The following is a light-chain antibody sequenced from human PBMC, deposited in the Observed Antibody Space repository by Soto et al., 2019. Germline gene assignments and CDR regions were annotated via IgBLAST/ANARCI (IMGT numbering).Light chain of an antibody. Sequence: EIVLTQSPGTLSLSPGERATLSCRASQSDTNTYLAWYQQKPGQAPRLLIYGASSRATGIPDRFSGSGSGTDFTLTISRLEPDDFAVYYCQEYGSSRTFGQGTKVEIK. J-gene: IGKJ1*01. CDR1: QSDTNTY. CDR3: QEYGSSRT. CDR2: GAS. V-gene: IGKV3-20*01.